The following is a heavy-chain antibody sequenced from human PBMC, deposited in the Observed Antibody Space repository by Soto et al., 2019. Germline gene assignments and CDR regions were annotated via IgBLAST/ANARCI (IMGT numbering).Heavy chain of an antibody. CDR2: ISAYNGNT. V-gene: IGHV1-18*01. J-gene: IGHJ3*02. CDR3: ARELRYLSGSYYKGDFDI. Sequence: QVQLVQSGAEVKKPGASVKVSCKASGYSFTSYGISWVRQAPGQGLEWMGWISAYNGNTYYAQRLQGRVTMTTDTSTTTTYVELRSLSSDDTAVYDCARELRYLSGSYYKGDFDIWGQGRMVTVSS. CDR1: GYSFTSYG. D-gene: IGHD3-10*01.